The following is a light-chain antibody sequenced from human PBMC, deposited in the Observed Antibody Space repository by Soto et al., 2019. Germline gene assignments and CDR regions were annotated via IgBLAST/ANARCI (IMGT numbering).Light chain of an antibody. V-gene: IGKV3-20*01. CDR3: QHYGRSPT. Sequence: EIVLTHSPGTLSLSPGERATLSCRASQSVTTSFLAWYQQKPGQAPRLLIYAASSRATGIPDRFSGSGSGTDFTLTISRLEPEDFAVYYCQHYGRSPTFGQGTKVDIK. J-gene: IGKJ1*01. CDR2: AAS. CDR1: QSVTTSF.